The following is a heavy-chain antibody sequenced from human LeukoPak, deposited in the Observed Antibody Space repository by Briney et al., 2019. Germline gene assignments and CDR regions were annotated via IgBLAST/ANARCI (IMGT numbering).Heavy chain of an antibody. V-gene: IGHV3-33*06. CDR1: GFTFSSYG. CDR2: IWYDGSNK. D-gene: IGHD3-22*01. CDR3: AKAPPDQYYYDSSGYSGY. J-gene: IGHJ4*02. Sequence: GGSLRLSCAASGFTFSSYGMHWVRQAPGKGLEWVAVIWYDGSNKYYADSVKGRFTISRDNSKNTLYLQMNSLRAEDTAVYYCAKAPPDQYYYDSSGYSGYWGQGTLVTVSS.